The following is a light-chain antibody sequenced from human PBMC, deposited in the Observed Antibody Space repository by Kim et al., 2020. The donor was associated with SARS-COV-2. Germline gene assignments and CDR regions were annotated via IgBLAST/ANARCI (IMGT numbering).Light chain of an antibody. J-gene: IGLJ2*01. CDR3: QAWDSSTVV. Sequence: VSPGQTASITCSGDKLGDKYACWYQQKPGQSPVLVIYQDSKRPSGIPERFSGSNSGNTATLTISGTQAMDGADYYCQAWDSSTVVFGGGTQLTVL. V-gene: IGLV3-1*01. CDR2: QDS. CDR1: KLGDKY.